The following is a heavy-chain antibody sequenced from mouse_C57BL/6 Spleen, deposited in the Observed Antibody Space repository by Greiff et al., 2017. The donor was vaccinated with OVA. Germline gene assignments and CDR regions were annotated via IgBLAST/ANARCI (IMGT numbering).Heavy chain of an antibody. D-gene: IGHD2-4*01. J-gene: IGHJ2*01. CDR3: ARSGDYDEGAFDY. CDR2: IYPSDSET. CDR1: GYTFPSYW. Sequence: QVHVKQPGAELVRPGSSVKLSCKASGYTFPSYWMAWLKQRPGQGLEWIGNIYPSDSETHYNQKFKDKATLTVDKSSSTAYMQLSSLTSEDSAVYYCARSGDYDEGAFDYWGQGTTLTVSS. V-gene: IGHV1-61*01.